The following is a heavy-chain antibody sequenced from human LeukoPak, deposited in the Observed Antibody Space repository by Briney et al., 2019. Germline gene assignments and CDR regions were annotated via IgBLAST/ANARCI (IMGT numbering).Heavy chain of an antibody. J-gene: IGHJ6*03. CDR1: GGSISSNRYY. CDR3: ARGMGYDFWSGYYPLMDV. Sequence: SETLSLTCTVSGGSISSNRYYWGWVRQPPGKGVEWIGSIYYSGSTNYNPSLKSRVTISVDTSMNQFSLKLSSVTAADTAVYYCARGMGYDFWSGYYPLMDVWGKGTTVTVSS. D-gene: IGHD3-3*01. CDR2: IYYSGST. V-gene: IGHV4-39*07.